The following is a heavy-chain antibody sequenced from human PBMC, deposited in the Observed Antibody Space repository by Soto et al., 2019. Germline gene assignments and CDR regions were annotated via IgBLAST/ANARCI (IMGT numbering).Heavy chain of an antibody. J-gene: IGHJ4*02. Sequence: GGSLRLSCTVSGVTFSNYAMNWVRQAPGKGLEWVSSLSGSGGTTYYADSVKGRFIISRDNSKNTLYLLMNSLRAEDTALYYCAKQRADYGSGADTFYFDSWGQGALVTV. CDR1: GVTFSNYA. CDR2: LSGSGGTT. V-gene: IGHV3-23*01. CDR3: AKQRADYGSGADTFYFDS. D-gene: IGHD3-10*01.